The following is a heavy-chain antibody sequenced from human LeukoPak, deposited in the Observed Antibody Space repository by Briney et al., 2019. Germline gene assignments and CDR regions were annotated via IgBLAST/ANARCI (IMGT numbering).Heavy chain of an antibody. D-gene: IGHD6-19*01. J-gene: IGHJ4*02. CDR1: GFTFSSYE. CDR3: ARADLAVAGPSDY. Sequence: QPGGSLRLSCAVSGFTFSSYEMNWVRQAPGKGLEWVSYISTSGSTIYYADSVKGRFTISRDNAKNSPYLQMNSLRAEDTAVYYCARADLAVAGPSDYWGQGALVTVSS. V-gene: IGHV3-48*03. CDR2: ISTSGSTI.